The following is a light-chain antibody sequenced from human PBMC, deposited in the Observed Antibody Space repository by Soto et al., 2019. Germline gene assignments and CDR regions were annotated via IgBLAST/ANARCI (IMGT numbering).Light chain of an antibody. CDR2: DCY. CDR3: SSYTSTSTLV. CDR1: SSDVGGYNF. Sequence: QSVLTQPASVSGSPGQSITISCTGTSSDVGGYNFVSWYQQHPGKAPKLMIYDCYNRPSGVSNRFSGSKSGNTASLTISGLQAEDEAEYYCSSYTSTSTLVFGPGTKLTVL. J-gene: IGLJ1*01. V-gene: IGLV2-14*01.